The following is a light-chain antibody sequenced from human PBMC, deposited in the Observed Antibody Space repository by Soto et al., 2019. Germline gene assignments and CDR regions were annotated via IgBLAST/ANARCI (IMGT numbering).Light chain of an antibody. J-gene: IGLJ3*02. CDR3: QSYDSSLSGWV. CDR1: SSNIGAGYD. CDR2: GNN. V-gene: IGLV1-40*01. Sequence: QSVLTQPPSVSGAPGQRVTISFTGSSSNIGAGYDVPWYQQLPGTAPKLLIFGNNNRPSGVPDRFSGSKSGTSASLAITGFQAEDEADYYCQSYDSSLSGWVFGGGTKLTVL.